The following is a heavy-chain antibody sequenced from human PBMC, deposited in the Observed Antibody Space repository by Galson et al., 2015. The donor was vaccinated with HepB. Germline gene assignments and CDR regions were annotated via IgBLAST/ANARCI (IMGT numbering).Heavy chain of an antibody. Sequence: SPRVPCSASGFNSSSYGMRWVRQAPGKGLELASTICSRGGRAYYADSVKGRFTISRDSSKNTLYLQMNSLRAEDTAVYYCAKVVTTAIYFDYWGQGTLVTVSS. CDR2: ICSRGGRA. J-gene: IGHJ4*02. CDR1: GFNSSSYG. CDR3: AKVVTTAIYFDY. V-gene: IGHV3-23*01. D-gene: IGHD4-11*01.